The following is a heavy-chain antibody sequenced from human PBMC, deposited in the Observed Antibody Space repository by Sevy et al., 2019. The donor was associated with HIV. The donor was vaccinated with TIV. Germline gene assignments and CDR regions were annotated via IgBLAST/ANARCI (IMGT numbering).Heavy chain of an antibody. CDR1: GYSFTSYW. CDR2: IYPGDSDT. V-gene: IGHV5-51*01. Sequence: GESLKISCKGSGYSFTSYWIGWVRQMPGKGLEWMGIIYPGDSDTRYSPSFQGQVTISADKSYGTAYLQWSSLKASDTAMYYCARGYCRGGSCYGALYFQPWGQGTLVTVSS. J-gene: IGHJ1*01. D-gene: IGHD2-15*01. CDR3: ARGYCRGGSCYGALYFQP.